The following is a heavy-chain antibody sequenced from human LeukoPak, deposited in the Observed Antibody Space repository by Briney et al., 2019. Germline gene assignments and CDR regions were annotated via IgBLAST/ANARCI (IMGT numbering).Heavy chain of an antibody. Sequence: PGGSLRLSCAASGFTFSSYAMSWVRQAPGKGLEWVAVISYDGSNKYYADSVKGRFTISRDNSKNTLYLQMNSLRAEDTAVYYCAKVSSSSGWYFDYWGQGTLVTVSS. CDR2: ISYDGSNK. CDR3: AKVSSSSGWYFDY. V-gene: IGHV3-30*18. J-gene: IGHJ4*02. D-gene: IGHD6-19*01. CDR1: GFTFSSYA.